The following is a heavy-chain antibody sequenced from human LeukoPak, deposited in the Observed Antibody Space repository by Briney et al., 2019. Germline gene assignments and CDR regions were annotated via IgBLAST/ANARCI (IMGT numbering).Heavy chain of an antibody. J-gene: IGHJ4*02. CDR3: ARHYGEHHDFDY. Sequence: ASVRVSCKASGYTFTGYYMHWVRQAPGQGLEWMGWINPNSGGTNYAQKFQGRVTMTRDTSISTAYMELSRLRSDDTAVYYCARHYGEHHDFDYWGQGTLVTVSS. CDR1: GYTFTGYY. D-gene: IGHD4-17*01. CDR2: INPNSGGT. V-gene: IGHV1-2*02.